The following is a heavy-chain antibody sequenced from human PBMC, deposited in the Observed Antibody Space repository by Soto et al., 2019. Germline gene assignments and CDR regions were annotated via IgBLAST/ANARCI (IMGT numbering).Heavy chain of an antibody. CDR1: GGSISSYY. CDR2: IYYSGST. CDR3: ARFSVHGDFEVY. Sequence: QVQLQESGPGLVKPSETLSLTCTVSGGSISSYYWSWIRQPPGKGLEWIGYIYYSGSTNYNPSLKSRVTISVDTSKNQFSLKLSSVTAADTAVYYCARFSVHGDFEVYWGQGTLVTVSS. V-gene: IGHV4-59*01. J-gene: IGHJ4*02. D-gene: IGHD4-17*01.